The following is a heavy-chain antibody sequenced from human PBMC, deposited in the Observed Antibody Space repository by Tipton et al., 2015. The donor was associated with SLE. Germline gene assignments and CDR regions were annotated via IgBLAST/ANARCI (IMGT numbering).Heavy chain of an antibody. CDR1: GFIFSDYS. CDR3: AGDDYASGIT. D-gene: IGHD3-10*01. V-gene: IGHV3-21*03. Sequence: SLRLSCAASGFIFSDYSMNWVRQAPGKRLEWVSSISSSSRYIYHAGSLKGRFTISRDNAKNSLYLQMNSLRVEDTAVYFCAGDDYASGITWGQGTLVTVSS. CDR2: ISSSSRYI. J-gene: IGHJ5*02.